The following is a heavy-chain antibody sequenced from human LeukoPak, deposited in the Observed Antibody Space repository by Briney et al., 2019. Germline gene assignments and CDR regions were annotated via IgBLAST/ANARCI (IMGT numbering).Heavy chain of an antibody. V-gene: IGHV4-39*07. CDR2: IYYSGST. CDR1: GGSISSSIYY. D-gene: IGHD6-6*01. J-gene: IGHJ4*02. CDR3: ARDIAARPIID. Sequence: SETLSLTCTVSGGSISSSIYYWGWIRQPPGKGLEWIGSIYYSGSTYYNPSLKSRVTISVDTSKNQFSLKLSSVTAADTAVYYCARDIAARPIIDWGQGTLVTVSS.